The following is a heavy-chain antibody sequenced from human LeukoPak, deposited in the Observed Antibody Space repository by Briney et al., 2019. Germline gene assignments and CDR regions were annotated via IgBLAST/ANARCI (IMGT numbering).Heavy chain of an antibody. CDR1: GDSINNLC. Sequence: KPSETLSLTCTVSGDSINNLCWGWIRQPPGKGLEWIGYMHNDGSTNYNPSLTSRVTVSLDTSKTQFSLSLKSVTAADTAMYYCARGRRDGYNLNWYFDLWGRGTLASVSS. V-gene: IGHV4-59*11. D-gene: IGHD5-24*01. J-gene: IGHJ2*01. CDR2: MHNDGST. CDR3: ARGRRDGYNLNWYFDL.